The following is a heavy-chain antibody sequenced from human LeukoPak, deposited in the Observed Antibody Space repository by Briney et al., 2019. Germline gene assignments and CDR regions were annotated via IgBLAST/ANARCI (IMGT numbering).Heavy chain of an antibody. Sequence: SVKVFFKTSGGNFNCYAISWVRQAPGQGLEGVGGIISIFGTANYAQKFQGRVTITADESTSTAYMELSSLRSEDTAVYYCARQGGEIAAAGTYWYFDLWGRGTLVTVSS. CDR3: ARQGGEIAAAGTYWYFDL. V-gene: IGHV1-69*01. CDR2: IISIFGTA. J-gene: IGHJ2*01. D-gene: IGHD6-13*01. CDR1: GGNFNCYA.